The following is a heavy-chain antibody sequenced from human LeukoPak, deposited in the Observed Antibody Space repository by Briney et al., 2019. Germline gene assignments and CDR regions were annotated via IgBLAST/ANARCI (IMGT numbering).Heavy chain of an antibody. V-gene: IGHV3-74*01. CDR3: ARVWTGQWPPHYYYMDV. CDR2: INSDGSST. CDR1: GFTFSSYW. D-gene: IGHD6-19*01. Sequence: GGSLRLSCAASGFTFSSYWMHWVRQAPGKGLVWVSRINSDGSSTSYADSVKGRFTISRDNAKNSLYLQMNSLRAEDTAVYYCARVWTGQWPPHYYYMDVWGKGTTVTISS. J-gene: IGHJ6*03.